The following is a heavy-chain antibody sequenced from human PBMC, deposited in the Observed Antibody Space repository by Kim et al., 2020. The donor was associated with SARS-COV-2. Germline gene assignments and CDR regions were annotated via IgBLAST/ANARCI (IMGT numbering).Heavy chain of an antibody. V-gene: IGHV4-61*01. D-gene: IGHD5-18*01. Sequence: SETLSLTCNVSGGSVRSGFYNWNWIRQSPETGLEWIGYVDYRGNTIYSPSLESRVTISVDTSNKYFSLKLASVTAADTAVYYCAREFGYSSSWRGRYFDVWGRGTLVTVSS. J-gene: IGHJ2*01. CDR3: AREFGYSSSWRGRYFDV. CDR2: VDYRGNT. CDR1: GGSVRSGFYN.